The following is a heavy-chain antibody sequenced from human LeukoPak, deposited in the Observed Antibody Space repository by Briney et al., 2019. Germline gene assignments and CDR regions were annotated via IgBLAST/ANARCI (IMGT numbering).Heavy chain of an antibody. J-gene: IGHJ2*01. CDR1: GDRVSSNSAT. V-gene: IGHV6-1*01. Sequence: SQTLSLTCSISGDRVSSNSATWNWIRQSPSTGLEWRGRTYYRSKWVNDYAVSVKSRITINPDTSKNQFSLQLNSVTPEDTAVYYCARGLYRYFDLWGRGTLVTVSS. CDR3: ARGLYRYFDL. CDR2: TYYRSKWVN.